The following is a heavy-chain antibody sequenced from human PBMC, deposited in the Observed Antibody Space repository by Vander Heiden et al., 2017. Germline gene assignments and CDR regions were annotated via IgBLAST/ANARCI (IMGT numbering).Heavy chain of an antibody. J-gene: IGHJ6*02. Sequence: QLQLQESGPGLVTPSEPLALPGTVSGGSISSSRYYWGWIRQRPGKGLEWIGSIYYSGSTYYNPSLKSRVTISVDTSKTQFSLKVSAVTAADTAVYYCARHSGVAIKYYYGMDVWGQGTTVTVSS. CDR2: IYYSGST. D-gene: IGHD3-3*01. CDR3: ARHSGVAIKYYYGMDV. CDR1: GGSISSSRYY. V-gene: IGHV4-39*01.